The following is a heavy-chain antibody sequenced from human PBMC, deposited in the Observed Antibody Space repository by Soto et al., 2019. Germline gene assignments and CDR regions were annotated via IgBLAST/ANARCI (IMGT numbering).Heavy chain of an antibody. D-gene: IGHD4-17*01. CDR3: ARDAMTTVIPYYYYYGMDV. Sequence: TLSLTCTVSGGSISTYCWSWIRQPPGKGLEWIGYISYSGSTNYNPSLKSRLTISVDTSKNQFSLKLSSVTAADTAVYYCARDAMTTVIPYYYYYGMDVWGQGTTVTVS. J-gene: IGHJ6*02. V-gene: IGHV4-59*01. CDR2: ISYSGST. CDR1: GGSISTYC.